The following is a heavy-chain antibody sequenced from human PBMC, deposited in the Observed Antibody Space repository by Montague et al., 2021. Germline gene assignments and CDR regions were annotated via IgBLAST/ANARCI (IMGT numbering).Heavy chain of an antibody. CDR2: LYDSGNT. V-gene: IGHV4-31*03. J-gene: IGHJ4*03. CDR3: ARSGGYCSGGRCDTFDY. Sequence: TLSLTCSVSGGSISSGGFYWSWIRQHPGKGPEWIGSLYDSGNTNYNPSLKSRLTLSRDTSKNQVPLRLTSVTAAETAVYYCARSGGYCSGGRCDTFDYWGHGSL. D-gene: IGHD2-15*01. CDR1: GGSISSGGFY.